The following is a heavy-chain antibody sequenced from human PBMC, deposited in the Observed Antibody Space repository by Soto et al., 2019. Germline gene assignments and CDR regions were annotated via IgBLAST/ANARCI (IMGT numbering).Heavy chain of an antibody. V-gene: IGHV3-7*01. CDR1: GFTFSSFW. D-gene: IGHD3-3*01. CDR3: ARDKRDLRFLEWSYYFDY. CDR2: IKQDGREK. Sequence: GGSLRLSCAASGFTFSSFWMTWVRQAPGMGLEWVANIKQDGREKNYVESVKGRFTISRDNAKSSLYLQMNSLRAEDTAVYYCARDKRDLRFLEWSYYFDYWGQGTLVTVSS. J-gene: IGHJ4*02.